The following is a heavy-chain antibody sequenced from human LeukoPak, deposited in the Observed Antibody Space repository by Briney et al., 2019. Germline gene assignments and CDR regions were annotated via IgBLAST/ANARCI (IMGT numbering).Heavy chain of an antibody. J-gene: IGHJ5*02. CDR1: GGSISSGDYY. Sequence: PSETLSLTCTVSGGSISSGDYYWSWIRQPPGKGLEWVGYIYFSGSTYYNPSLRSRVTLSVDTSKNQFSLKLSSVTAADTAVYYCARVGGSDCSSTSCYQFDPWGQGTLVTVSS. CDR2: IYFSGST. D-gene: IGHD2-2*01. CDR3: ARVGGSDCSSTSCYQFDP. V-gene: IGHV4-30-4*08.